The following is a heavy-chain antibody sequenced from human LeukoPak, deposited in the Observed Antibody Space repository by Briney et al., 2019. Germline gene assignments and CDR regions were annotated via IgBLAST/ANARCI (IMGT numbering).Heavy chain of an antibody. Sequence: ASVKVSCKASGYTFTSYAMHWVRQAPGQRLEWMGWINAGNGNTKYSQKFQGRVTITRDTSASTAYMELSSLRSEDTAVYYCARGDTAMVTANFDYWGQGTLVTVSS. CDR1: GYTFTSYA. CDR2: INAGNGNT. CDR3: ARGDTAMVTANFDY. V-gene: IGHV1-3*01. D-gene: IGHD5-18*01. J-gene: IGHJ4*02.